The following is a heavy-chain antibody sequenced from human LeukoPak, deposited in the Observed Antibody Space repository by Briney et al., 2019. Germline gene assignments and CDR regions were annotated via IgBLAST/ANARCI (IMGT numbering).Heavy chain of an antibody. CDR1: GFTFSIYA. CDR3: ARRNHYDSKEIDY. Sequence: GGSLRLSCAVSGFTFSIYAIHWVRQAPGKGLQWVAVISYDGTDKYYADSVKGGFTISRDNSKNTLYLQMNSLRAEDTAVYYCARRNHYDSKEIDYWGQGTLVTVSS. J-gene: IGHJ4*02. CDR2: ISYDGTDK. D-gene: IGHD3-22*01. V-gene: IGHV3-30*04.